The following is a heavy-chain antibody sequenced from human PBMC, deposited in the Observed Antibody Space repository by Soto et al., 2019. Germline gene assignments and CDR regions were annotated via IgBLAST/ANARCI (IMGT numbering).Heavy chain of an antibody. CDR3: ARGIDFYFDL. CDR2: INSDESSR. Sequence: PGGSLRLSCVASGFTFSNYWMHWVRQAPGKGLEWVSRINSDESSRAYADSVKGRFISSRDNDKNSLSLEMNSLRAEDTAVYYCARGIDFYFDLWGRGTLVTVSS. V-gene: IGHV3-74*01. J-gene: IGHJ2*01. CDR1: GFTFSNYW.